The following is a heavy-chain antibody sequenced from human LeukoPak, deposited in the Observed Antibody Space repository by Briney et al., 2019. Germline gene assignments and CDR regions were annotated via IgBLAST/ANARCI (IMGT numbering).Heavy chain of an antibody. CDR2: ISSDSDYI. J-gene: IGHJ4*02. Sequence: GGSLRLSCKVSGVSLSSHSMNWVRQAPGTGLEWVSTISSDSDYIYYGDSVRGRFTISRDNAKNSLYLQMNSLRAEDSALYYCVAASYSSTWYLDSWGQGALVIVSS. D-gene: IGHD6-13*01. CDR3: VAASYSSTWYLDS. CDR1: GVSLSSHS. V-gene: IGHV3-21*01.